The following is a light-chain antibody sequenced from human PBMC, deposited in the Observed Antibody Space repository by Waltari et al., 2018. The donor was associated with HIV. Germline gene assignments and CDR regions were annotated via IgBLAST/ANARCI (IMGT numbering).Light chain of an antibody. CDR3: NSYGGNINFT. Sequence: QSALTPSPSASGSPGQSVTISCTGISSAPPLPNYASWYQQHPGKAPKLMIYEVKKRPSGGPDRFSGSKSGNTASLTVSGLQAEYEAEYYCNSYGGNINFTFGGGTKLTVL. CDR1: SSAPPLPNY. V-gene: IGLV2-8*01. CDR2: EVK. J-gene: IGLJ2*01.